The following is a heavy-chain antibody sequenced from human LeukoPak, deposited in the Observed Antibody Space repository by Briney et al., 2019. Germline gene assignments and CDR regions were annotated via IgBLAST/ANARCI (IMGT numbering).Heavy chain of an antibody. D-gene: IGHD3-22*01. V-gene: IGHV3-23*01. J-gene: IGHJ4*02. CDR3: AKRGVVIRVILVGFHKEAYYFDS. CDR2: IDASGGST. CDR1: GFTFSSYA. Sequence: GGSLRLSCAASGFTFSSYAMSWVRQAPGKGLEWVSSIDASGGSTYYADSVKGRFTISRDNSKNTFYLQMNSLRAEDTAVYFCAKRGVVIRVILVGFHKEAYYFDSWGQGALVTVSS.